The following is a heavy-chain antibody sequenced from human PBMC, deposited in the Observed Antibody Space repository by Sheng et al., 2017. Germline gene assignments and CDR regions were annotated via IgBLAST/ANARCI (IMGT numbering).Heavy chain of an antibody. D-gene: IGHD3-9*01. J-gene: IGHJ4*02. V-gene: IGHV3-21*01. CDR1: GFTFSSYS. CDR2: ISSSSSYI. CDR3: ARVAYYDILTGYYRRGGNFDY. Sequence: EVQLVESGGGLVKPGGSLRLSCAASGFTFSSYSMNWVRQAPGKGLEWVSSISSSSSYIYYADSVKGRFTISRDNAKNSLYLQMNSLRAEDTAVYYCARVAYYDILTGYYRRGGNFDYWGQGTLVTVSS.